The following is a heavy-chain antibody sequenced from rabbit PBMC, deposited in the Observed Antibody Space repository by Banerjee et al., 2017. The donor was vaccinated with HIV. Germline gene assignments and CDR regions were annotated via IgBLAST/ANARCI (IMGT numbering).Heavy chain of an antibody. D-gene: IGHD7-1*01. V-gene: IGHV1S40*01. CDR3: ARDYHYAGYAGYGPYFNL. CDR1: GFDLSSSYY. Sequence: EESGGGLVKPGASLTLTCTASGFDLSSSYYMCWVRQAPGKGLEWIACIYAGSSGTTYYASWVNGRFTISRSTSLNTVTLQMTSLTAADTATYFCARDYHYAGYAGYGPYFNLWGQGTLVTVS. J-gene: IGHJ4*01. CDR2: IYAGSSGTT.